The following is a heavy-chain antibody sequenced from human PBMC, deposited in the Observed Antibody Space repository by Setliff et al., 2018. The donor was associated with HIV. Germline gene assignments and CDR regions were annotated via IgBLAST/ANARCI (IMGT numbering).Heavy chain of an antibody. CDR1: GYSFTNYW. D-gene: IGHD3-9*01. CDR2: IYPGDSDT. V-gene: IGHV5-51*01. CDR3: ARQGDYHILTGYYSGPHDAFDI. Sequence: GESLKXXXKGSGYSFTNYWIAWVRQMPGRGLEWMGIIYPGDSDTRYSPSFQGQVTISADKSISPAYLQWSSLKASDTAMYYCARQGDYHILTGYYSGPHDAFDIWGXGTMVTVSS. J-gene: IGHJ3*02.